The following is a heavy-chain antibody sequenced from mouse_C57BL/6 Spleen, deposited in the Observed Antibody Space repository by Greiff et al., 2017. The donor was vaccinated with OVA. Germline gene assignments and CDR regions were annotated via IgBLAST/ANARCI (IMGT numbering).Heavy chain of an antibody. D-gene: IGHD2-4*01. J-gene: IGHJ3*01. CDR1: GFTFSDYY. Sequence: EVQRVESGGGLVQPGGSLKLSCAASGFTFSDYYMYWVRQTPEKRLEWVAYISNGGGSTYYPDTVKGRFTISRDNAKNTLYLQMSRLKSEDTAMYYCARRGIYYDYDGAWFAYWGQGTLVTVSA. CDR3: ARRGIYYDYDGAWFAY. V-gene: IGHV5-12*01. CDR2: ISNGGGST.